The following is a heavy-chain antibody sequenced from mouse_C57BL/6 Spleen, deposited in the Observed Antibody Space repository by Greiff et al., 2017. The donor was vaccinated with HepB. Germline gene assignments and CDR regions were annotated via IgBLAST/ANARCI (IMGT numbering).Heavy chain of an antibody. J-gene: IGHJ2*01. CDR2: IYPGDGDT. CDR3: ARSGGSRYDY. D-gene: IGHD1-1*01. CDR1: GYAFSSYW. Sequence: LQESGAELVKPGASVKISCKASGYAFSSYWMNWVKQRPGKGLEWIGQIYPGDGDTNYTGKFKGKATLTADKSSSTAYMQLSSLTSEDSAVYFCARSGGSRYDYWGQGTTLTVSS. V-gene: IGHV1-80*01.